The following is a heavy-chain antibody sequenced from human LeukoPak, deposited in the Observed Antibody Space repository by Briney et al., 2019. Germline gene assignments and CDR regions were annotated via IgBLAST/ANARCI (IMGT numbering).Heavy chain of an antibody. D-gene: IGHD4-11*01. CDR2: ISSSSNYI. CDR3: ARHPERDYDY. Sequence: GGSLRLSCAASGFTFSSYSMNWDRQAPGKGLEWVSSISSSSNYIYYADSVKGRFTISRDNAKNSLYLQMNSLRAEDTAVYYCARHPERDYDYWGQGTLVTVSS. V-gene: IGHV3-21*01. J-gene: IGHJ4*02. CDR1: GFTFSSYS.